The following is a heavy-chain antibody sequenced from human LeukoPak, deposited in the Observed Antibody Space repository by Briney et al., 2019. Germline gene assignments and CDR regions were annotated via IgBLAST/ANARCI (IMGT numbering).Heavy chain of an antibody. V-gene: IGHV1-24*01. J-gene: IGHJ4*02. D-gene: IGHD4-11*01. CDR2: FEPEDAAT. CDR1: GYTLTELS. Sequence: ASVKVSCKVSGYTLTELSIHWVRQAPGKGLEWMGGFEPEDAATIHAQRFQGRVTMTEDISTDTSSMELSSMRSEDTAMYYCATVNLDDYSQSLHNKQFDQWGQGTLVTVSS. CDR3: ATVNLDDYSQSLHNKQFDQ.